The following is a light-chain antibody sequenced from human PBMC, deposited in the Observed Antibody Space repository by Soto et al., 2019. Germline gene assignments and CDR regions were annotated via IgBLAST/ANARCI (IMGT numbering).Light chain of an antibody. V-gene: IGLV1-51*01. Sequence: QSVMTQPPSVSAAQGQKVTISCSGSSSNIGGNSVSWYQQLPGTAPKLLIYDDNKRPSGIPDRFSGSKSGTSATLGITGFQTGDEADYYCGSWDSSLSAYVVGTGTKLTVL. CDR1: SSNIGGNS. CDR2: DDN. J-gene: IGLJ1*01. CDR3: GSWDSSLSAYV.